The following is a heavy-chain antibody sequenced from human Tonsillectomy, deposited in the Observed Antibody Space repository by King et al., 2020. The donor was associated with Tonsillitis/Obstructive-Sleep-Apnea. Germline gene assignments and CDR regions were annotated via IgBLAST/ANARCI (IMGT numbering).Heavy chain of an antibody. Sequence: VQLVESGAEVKKPGASVKVSCKASGYTFTTYFMHWVRQATGQGLEWMGIVNPSGGSTIYAQKFQGRVTMTRDTSTSTVYMELSSLRSEDTAVYYCARGAPDNSDDYGSWFDPWGQGTLVTVSS. J-gene: IGHJ5*02. D-gene: IGHD3-22*01. CDR3: ARGAPDNSDDYGSWFDP. CDR2: VNPSGGST. V-gene: IGHV1-46*01. CDR1: GYTFTTYF.